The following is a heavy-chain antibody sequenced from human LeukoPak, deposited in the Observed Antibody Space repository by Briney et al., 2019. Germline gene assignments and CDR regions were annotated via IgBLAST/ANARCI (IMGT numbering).Heavy chain of an antibody. CDR2: IYYSGST. CDR3: ASSIAAAGIYYYYYYGMDV. V-gene: IGHV4-31*03. CDR1: GGSISSGGYY. D-gene: IGHD6-13*01. J-gene: IGHJ6*02. Sequence: PSETLSLTCTVSGGSISSGGYYWSWIRQHPGKGLERIGYIYYSGSTYYNPSLKSRVTISVDTSKNQFSLKLSSVTAADTAVYYCASSIAAAGIYYYYYYGMDVWGQGTTVTVSS.